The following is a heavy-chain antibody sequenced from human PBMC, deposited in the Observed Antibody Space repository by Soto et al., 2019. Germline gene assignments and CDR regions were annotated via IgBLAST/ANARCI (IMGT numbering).Heavy chain of an antibody. V-gene: IGHV3-21*01. CDR3: ASSDCTNGVCYDGALDI. CDR1: GFTFSSYS. Sequence: NPGGSLRLSCAASGFTFSSYSMNWVRQAPGKGLEWVSSISSSSSYIYYADSVKGRFTISRDNAKNSLYLQMNSLRAEDTAVYYCASSDCTNGVCYDGALDIWGQGTMVTVSS. D-gene: IGHD2-8*01. CDR2: ISSSSSYI. J-gene: IGHJ3*02.